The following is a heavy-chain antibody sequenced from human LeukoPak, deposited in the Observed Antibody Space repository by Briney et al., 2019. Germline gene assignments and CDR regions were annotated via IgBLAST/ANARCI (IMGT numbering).Heavy chain of an antibody. CDR1: GFTFSDYW. V-gene: IGHV3-74*01. CDR2: VHGDGSTI. J-gene: IGHJ4*02. Sequence: PGGSLRLSCAASGFTFSDYWMHWVRRGPGGGLVWVSGVHGDGSTINYADSVRGRFTISRDNAKNTLYLQMNSLRAEDTAVYYCAATIDYGGYDYWGQGTLVTVSS. CDR3: AATIDYGGYDY. D-gene: IGHD4-23*01.